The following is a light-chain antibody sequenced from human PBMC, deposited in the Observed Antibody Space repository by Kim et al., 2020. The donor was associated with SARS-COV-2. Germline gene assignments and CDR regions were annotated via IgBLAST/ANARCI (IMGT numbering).Light chain of an antibody. J-gene: IGKJ3*01. CDR2: AAS. CDR1: QDIGSY. V-gene: IGKV1-9*01. Sequence: IQLTQSPSSLSASVGDRVTITCRASQDIGSYLAWYQQKPGKAPKLLISAASTLESGVPSRFSGSGSGTDFTLTISSLQPEDFATYYCQKFNDYPLTFGPGTKVDIK. CDR3: QKFNDYPLT.